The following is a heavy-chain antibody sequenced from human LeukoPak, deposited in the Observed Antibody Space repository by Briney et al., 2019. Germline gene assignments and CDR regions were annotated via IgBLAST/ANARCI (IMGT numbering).Heavy chain of an antibody. CDR3: ARNGGSYSFDY. D-gene: IGHD3-10*01. Sequence: SETLSLTCTVSGGSITSYYWSWLRQPPGKGLEWIGYIYYSGSANYNPSLKSRVTISLDTSKNQFSLKLNSVTAADTAVYYCARNGGSYSFDYWGQGTLVTVSS. CDR2: IYYSGSA. J-gene: IGHJ4*02. CDR1: GGSITSYY. V-gene: IGHV4-59*01.